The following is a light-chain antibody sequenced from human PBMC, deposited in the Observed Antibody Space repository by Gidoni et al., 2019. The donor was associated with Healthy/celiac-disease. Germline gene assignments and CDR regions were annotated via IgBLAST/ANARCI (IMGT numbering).Light chain of an antibody. CDR3: QQRSNWPRT. J-gene: IGKJ1*01. V-gene: IGKV3-11*01. Sequence: EIVLTQSPVTLSLSPGERATLSCRASQSVSSYLAWYQQKPGQAPRLLIDDASNRATGIPARFSGRGSGTDFTLTLSSLEPEDFAVYYCQQRSNWPRTFGQGTKVEIK. CDR1: QSVSSY. CDR2: DAS.